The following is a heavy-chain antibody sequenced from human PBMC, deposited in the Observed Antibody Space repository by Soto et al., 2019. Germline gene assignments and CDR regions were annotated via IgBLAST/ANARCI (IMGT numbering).Heavy chain of an antibody. V-gene: IGHV1-69*01. Sequence: QVQLVQSGAEVKKPGSSVKVSCKASGGTFRSYSISWVRQAPGQGLEWMGGIIPIFDITNYAQKFEGRVTITADESTGTAYMELSCLGSDDTAVYYCARPDEGGYSSNHHYYYALDVWGQGTTVTV. CDR3: ARPDEGGYSSNHHYYYALDV. CDR1: GGTFRSYS. J-gene: IGHJ6*02. D-gene: IGHD3-22*01. CDR2: IIPIFDIT.